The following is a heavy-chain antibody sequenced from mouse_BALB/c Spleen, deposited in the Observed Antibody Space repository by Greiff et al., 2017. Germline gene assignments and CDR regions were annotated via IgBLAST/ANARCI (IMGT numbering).Heavy chain of an antibody. CDR1: GFTFSSYG. CDR2: ISSGGSYT. CDR3: AREGDSSDDY. J-gene: IGHJ2*01. D-gene: IGHD3-2*01. V-gene: IGHV5-6*01. Sequence: EVHLVESGGDLVKPGGSLKLSCAASGFTFSSYGMSWVRQTPDKRLEWVATISSGGSYTYYPDSVKGRFTISRDNAKNTLYLQMSSLKSEDTAMYYCAREGDSSDDYWGQGTTLTVSS.